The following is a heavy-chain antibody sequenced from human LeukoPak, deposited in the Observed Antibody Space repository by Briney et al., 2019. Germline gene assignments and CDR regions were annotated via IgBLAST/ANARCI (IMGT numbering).Heavy chain of an antibody. CDR1: GGSFSGYY. D-gene: IGHD1-26*01. J-gene: IGHJ4*02. CDR2: INHSGST. Sequence: SETLSLTCAVYGGSFSGYYWSWIRQPPGKGLEWIGEINHSGSTNHNPSLKSRVTISVDTSKDQFSLKLSSVTAADTAVYYCARVLIGATIDYWGQGTLVTVSS. V-gene: IGHV4-34*01. CDR3: ARVLIGATIDY.